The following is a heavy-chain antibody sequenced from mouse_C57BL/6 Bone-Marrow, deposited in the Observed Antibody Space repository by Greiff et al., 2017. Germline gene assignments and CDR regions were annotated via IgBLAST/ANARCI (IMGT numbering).Heavy chain of an antibody. Sequence: QVQLQPGAELVKPGASVKMSCKASGYTFTSYWITWVKQRPGQGLEWIGDIYPGSGSTNYNEKFKSKATLTVDTSSSTAYMQLSSLTSEDSAVYYCARYNDFYYFDYWGQGTTLTVSS. CDR3: ARYNDFYYFDY. V-gene: IGHV1-55*01. J-gene: IGHJ2*01. CDR1: GYTFTSYW. D-gene: IGHD2-4*01. CDR2: IYPGSGST.